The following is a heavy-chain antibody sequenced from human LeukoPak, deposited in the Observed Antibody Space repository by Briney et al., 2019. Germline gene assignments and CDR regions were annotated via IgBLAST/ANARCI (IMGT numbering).Heavy chain of an antibody. D-gene: IGHD3-3*01. V-gene: IGHV3-30*02. CDR1: AFTSTSYG. J-gene: IGHJ4*02. Sequence: GGSLILSCAASAFTSTSYGMHWVRQAPGKGLEWVAFIRYDGSNKYYADSVKGRFTISRDNSKNTLYLQMNSLRAEDTAVYYCAKDPSPITIFGVVTPNDYWGQGTLVTVSS. CDR2: IRYDGSNK. CDR3: AKDPSPITIFGVVTPNDY.